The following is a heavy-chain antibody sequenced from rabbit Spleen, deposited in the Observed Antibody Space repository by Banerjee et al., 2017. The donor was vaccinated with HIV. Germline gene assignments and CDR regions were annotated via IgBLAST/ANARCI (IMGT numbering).Heavy chain of an antibody. CDR2: IDLLFGTT. D-gene: IGHD8-1*01. CDR1: GFDFSRTG. J-gene: IGHJ6*01. V-gene: IGHV1S47*01. Sequence: QEQLVESGGGLVQPGGSLKLSCQASGFDFSRTGVSWVRQAPGKGLEWIGYIDLLFGTTYYASWVNGRFTISSHNAQNTLYLQLHSLTAADTATYFCARDTGSSFSSYGMDLWGQGTLVTVS. CDR3: ARDTGSSFSSYGMDL.